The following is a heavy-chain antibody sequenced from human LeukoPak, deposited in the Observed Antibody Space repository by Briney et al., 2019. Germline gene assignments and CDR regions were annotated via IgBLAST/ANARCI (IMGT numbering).Heavy chain of an antibody. Sequence: SETLSLTCTVSGGSVTDYYWSWIRQSPGKGLEWIGYIYYTGTSYNPSLKSRVTISADTSKNQFSLKLSSVTAADTAVYYCARLSGYDWESFYDYWGQGTLVTVSS. V-gene: IGHV4-59*02. CDR3: ARLSGYDWESFYDY. D-gene: IGHD5-12*01. J-gene: IGHJ4*02. CDR2: IYYTGT. CDR1: GGSVTDYY.